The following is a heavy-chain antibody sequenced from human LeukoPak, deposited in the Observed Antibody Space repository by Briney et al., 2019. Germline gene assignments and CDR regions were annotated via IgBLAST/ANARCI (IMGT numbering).Heavy chain of an antibody. CDR3: ARRWGLYCSSTSCYGNYYYMDV. J-gene: IGHJ6*03. CDR2: ISTYNGNT. D-gene: IGHD2-2*01. Sequence: ASVKVSCKASGYTFTSYGISWVRQAPGQGLEWMGWISTYNGNTNYAQKLQGRVTMTTDTSTSTAYMELRSLRSDDTAVYYCARRWGLYCSSTSCYGNYYYMDVWGKGTTVTVSS. CDR1: GYTFTSYG. V-gene: IGHV1-18*01.